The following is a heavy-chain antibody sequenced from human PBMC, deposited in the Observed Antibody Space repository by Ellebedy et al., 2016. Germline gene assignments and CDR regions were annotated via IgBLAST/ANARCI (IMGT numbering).Heavy chain of an antibody. CDR1: GGSITTHF. Sequence: SETLSLTCTVSGGSITTHFWSWIRQPAGKGLQWIGRVYSSGTTNYNPPLKSRVTMSIDPSKNQLSLKLDSVTAADTAVYYCARVVSGSYYFDSWGQGVLVTVSS. V-gene: IGHV4-4*07. CDR3: ARVVSGSYYFDS. D-gene: IGHD1-26*01. CDR2: VYSSGTT. J-gene: IGHJ4*02.